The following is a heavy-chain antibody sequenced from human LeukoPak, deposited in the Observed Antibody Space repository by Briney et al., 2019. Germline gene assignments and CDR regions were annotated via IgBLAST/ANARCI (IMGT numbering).Heavy chain of an antibody. Sequence: PGGSLRLSCLASGYTFSSFSINWGRQAPGKGLEWVSSISVRSNYIYYADSVRGRFSISRDDARDSLFLQMNSLRAEDTAVYYCVRLRRNSDTSGYYYYYAFWGQGTLVTVSS. CDR3: VRLRRNSDTSGYYYYYAF. V-gene: IGHV3-21*01. D-gene: IGHD3-22*01. CDR1: GYTFSSFS. CDR2: ISVRSNYI. J-gene: IGHJ4*02.